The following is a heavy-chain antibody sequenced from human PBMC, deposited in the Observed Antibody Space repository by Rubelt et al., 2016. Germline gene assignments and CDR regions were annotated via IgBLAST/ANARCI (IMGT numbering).Heavy chain of an antibody. V-gene: IGHV3-7*04. CDR3: AKDFEYLAFDV. CDR1: GFTFSSYS. CDR2: INVDGGER. D-gene: IGHD2/OR15-2a*01. Sequence: EVQLVESGGGLVKPGGSLRLSCAASGFTFSSYSMSWVRQAPGKGREWVADINVDGGERHCVDSVKGRFTISRDNAKSSSYLQMNSLGVEDTTVSYCAKDFEYLAFDVWGQGTTVTVSS. J-gene: IGHJ6*02.